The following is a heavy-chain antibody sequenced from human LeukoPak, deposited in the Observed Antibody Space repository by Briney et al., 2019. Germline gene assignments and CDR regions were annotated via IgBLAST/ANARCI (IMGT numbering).Heavy chain of an antibody. CDR3: AKSIRFCSSSACFAGYYNYGLHV. CDR1: GFTFSSYG. D-gene: IGHD2-2*01. Sequence: GGSLRLSCAASGFTFSSYGMHWVRQAPGKGLEWVAVMSHDGNSQYYADSVKDRFTISRDNSKNTLDLQMHRLRPEDTAVYYCAKSIRFCSSSACFAGYYNYGLHVWGQGTTVIVSS. CDR2: MSHDGNSQ. J-gene: IGHJ6*02. V-gene: IGHV3-30*18.